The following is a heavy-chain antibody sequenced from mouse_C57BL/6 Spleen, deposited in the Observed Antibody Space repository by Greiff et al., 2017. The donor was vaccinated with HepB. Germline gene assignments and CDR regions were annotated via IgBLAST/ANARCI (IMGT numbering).Heavy chain of an antibody. D-gene: IGHD1-1*01. V-gene: IGHV1-18*01. CDR3: ARNDYGKGYFDY. J-gene: IGHJ2*01. Sequence: EVMLVESGPELVKPGASVKIPCKASGYTFTDYNMDWVKQSHGKSLEWIGDINPNNGGTIYNQKFKGKATLTVDKSSSTAYMELRSLTSEDTAVYYCARNDYGKGYFDYWGQGTTLTVSS. CDR2: INPNNGGT. CDR1: GYTFTDYN.